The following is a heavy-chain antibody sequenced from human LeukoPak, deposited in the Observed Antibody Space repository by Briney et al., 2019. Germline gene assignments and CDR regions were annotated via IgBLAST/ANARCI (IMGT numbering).Heavy chain of an antibody. CDR1: GGSISSGGYY. CDR2: ICYSGST. Sequence: SETLSLTCTVSGGSISSGGYYWSWIRQHPGKGLEWIGYICYSGSTYYNPSLKSRVTISVDTSKNQFSLKLSSVTAADTAVYYCARDYYDSSGVGYGFDYWGQGTLVTVSS. CDR3: ARDYYDSSGVGYGFDY. J-gene: IGHJ4*02. V-gene: IGHV4-31*03. D-gene: IGHD3-22*01.